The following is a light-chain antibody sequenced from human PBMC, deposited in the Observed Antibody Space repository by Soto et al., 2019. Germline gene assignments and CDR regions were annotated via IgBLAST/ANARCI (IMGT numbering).Light chain of an antibody. J-gene: IGKJ2*01. V-gene: IGKV3-11*01. CDR2: DAY. CDR3: QQRGTWPPT. CDR1: QSFRGL. Sequence: VSTQSPFTLSLSPGARATLSCRASQSFRGLLAWYQQKPGQAPRLLIYDAYNRATGIPARFSGSGSGTDFTLTISSPEPEDFAVYYCQQRGTWPPTFGPGTKLDIK.